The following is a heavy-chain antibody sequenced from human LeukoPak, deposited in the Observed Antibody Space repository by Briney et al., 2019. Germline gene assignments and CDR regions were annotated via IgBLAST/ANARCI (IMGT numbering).Heavy chain of an antibody. CDR2: IYTSGST. Sequence: SETLSLTCTVSGGSISSYYWSWIRQPAGKGLEWIGRIYTSGSTNYNPSLKSRVTMSVDTSKNQFSLKLSSVTAADTAVYYCARVGYSYGQQYYYYMGVWGKGTTVTVSS. CDR1: GGSISSYY. D-gene: IGHD5-18*01. J-gene: IGHJ6*03. CDR3: ARVGYSYGQQYYYYMGV. V-gene: IGHV4-4*07.